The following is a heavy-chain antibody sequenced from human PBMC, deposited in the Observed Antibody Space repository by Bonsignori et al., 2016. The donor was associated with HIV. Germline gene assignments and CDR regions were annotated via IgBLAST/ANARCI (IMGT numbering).Heavy chain of an antibody. D-gene: IGHD3-10*01. J-gene: IGHJ4*02. Sequence: WVRQAPGQGLEWMGGIIPILGIANYAQKFQGRVTITADESTSTAYMELSSLRSEDTAVYYCARGTTMVRGVPSYYFDYWGQGTLVTVSS. CDR3: ARGTTMVRGVPSYYFDY. CDR2: IIPILGIA. V-gene: IGHV1-69*10.